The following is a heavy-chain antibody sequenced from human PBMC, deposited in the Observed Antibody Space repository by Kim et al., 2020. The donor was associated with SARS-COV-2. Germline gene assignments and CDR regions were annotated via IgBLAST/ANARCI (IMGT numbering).Heavy chain of an antibody. Sequence: GRSLRLSCAASGFTFDDYAMHWVRQAPGKGLEWVSGISWNSGSKNYADSVKGRFTISRDNTKNSLYLQMNSLRAEDTALYYCAKDLLSESAPDYWGQGTLVTVSS. CDR1: GFTFDDYA. CDR3: AKDLLSESAPDY. CDR2: ISWNSGSK. V-gene: IGHV3-9*01. J-gene: IGHJ4*02. D-gene: IGHD2-21*01.